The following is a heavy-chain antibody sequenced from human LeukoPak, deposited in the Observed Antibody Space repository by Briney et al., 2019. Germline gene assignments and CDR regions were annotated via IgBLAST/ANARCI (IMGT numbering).Heavy chain of an antibody. J-gene: IGHJ6*02. V-gene: IGHV1-2*02. CDR2: INPNSGGT. Sequence: ASVKVSCKASGYTFTGYYMHWVRQAPGQGLEWMGWINPNSGGTNYAQKFQGRVTMTRDTSISTAYMELSRLRSDDTAVYYCARDLAYCGGDCYYYYYCGMDVWGQGTTVTVSS. CDR3: ARDLAYCGGDCYYYYYCGMDV. D-gene: IGHD2-21*02. CDR1: GYTFTGYY.